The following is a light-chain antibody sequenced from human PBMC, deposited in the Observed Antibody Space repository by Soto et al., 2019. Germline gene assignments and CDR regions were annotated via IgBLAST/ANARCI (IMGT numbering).Light chain of an antibody. CDR3: HHYGTSPPT. Sequence: EVVLTQSPGTLSLSPGERATLSCRAGQSVTSSDLAWYQQKPGQAPRLLISGASSRATGIPDRFSGSGSGTDFTLTISRLEPEDFAVFYCHHYGTSPPTFGQGTKVDI. J-gene: IGKJ1*01. V-gene: IGKV3-20*01. CDR1: QSVTSSD. CDR2: GAS.